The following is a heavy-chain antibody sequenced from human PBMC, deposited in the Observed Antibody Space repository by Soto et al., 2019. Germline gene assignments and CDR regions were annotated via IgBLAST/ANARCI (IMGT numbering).Heavy chain of an antibody. CDR1: GFTFSSYW. Sequence: EQLVESGGGLVQPGGSLRLSCAASGFTFSSYWMHWVRQAPGKGLVWVSRINPGGSITAYADSVKGRFTISRDNAKNTLYLQMNRLRGDDTAVYYCARVPTGKYGVWNYWGQGTLVTVSS. V-gene: IGHV3-74*01. CDR3: ARVPTGKYGVWNY. J-gene: IGHJ4*02. CDR2: INPGGSIT. D-gene: IGHD2-8*01.